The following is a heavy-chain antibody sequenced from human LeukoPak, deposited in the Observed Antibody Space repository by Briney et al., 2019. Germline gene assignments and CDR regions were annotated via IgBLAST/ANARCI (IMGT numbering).Heavy chain of an antibody. CDR1: GFTFSSYS. V-gene: IGHV3-21*01. D-gene: IGHD3-3*01. J-gene: IGHJ6*03. CDR2: ISSSSSYI. CDR3: ARDRRDFWSGLYYYYMDV. Sequence: SGGSLRLSCAASGFTFSSYSMNWVRQAPGKGLEWVSSISSSSSYIYYADSVKGRFTISRDDAKNSLYLQMNSLRAEDTAVYYCARDRRDFWSGLYYYYMDVWGKGTTVTVSS.